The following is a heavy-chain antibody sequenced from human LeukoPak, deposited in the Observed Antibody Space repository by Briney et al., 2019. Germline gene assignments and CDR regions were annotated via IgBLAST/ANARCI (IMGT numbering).Heavy chain of an antibody. CDR2: ISYDGSNK. D-gene: IGHD1-26*01. CDR1: GFTFSSYS. J-gene: IGHJ4*02. CDR3: ARRGGSYSPFGY. Sequence: GPSLRLSCAASGFTFSSYSMNWVRQAPGKGLEWVAVISYDGSNKYYADSVKGRFTISRDNSKNTLYLQMNSLRAEDTAVYYCARRGGSYSPFGYWGQGNLVTVSS. V-gene: IGHV3-30*03.